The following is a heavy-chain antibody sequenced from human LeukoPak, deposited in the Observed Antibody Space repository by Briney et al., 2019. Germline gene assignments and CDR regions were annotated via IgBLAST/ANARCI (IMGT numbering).Heavy chain of an antibody. CDR1: GYSFTSYW. V-gene: IGHV5-51*01. CDR2: IYPGDSDT. CDR3: ARHRYCSGGSCYSRDYYYGMDV. Sequence: GESLKISCKGSGYSFTSYWIGWVRQMPGKGLEWMGIIYPGDSDTRYSPSFQGQVTISADKSISTAYLQWSSLKASDTAMYYRARHRYCSGGSCYSRDYYYGMDVWGQGTTVTVSS. D-gene: IGHD2-15*01. J-gene: IGHJ6*02.